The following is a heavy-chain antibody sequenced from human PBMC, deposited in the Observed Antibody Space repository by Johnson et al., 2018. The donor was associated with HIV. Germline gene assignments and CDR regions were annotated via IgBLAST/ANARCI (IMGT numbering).Heavy chain of an antibody. CDR3: ARGVLLWFRELSSLNDAFDI. J-gene: IGHJ3*02. CDR1: GFTFSDYY. V-gene: IGHV3-11*01. CDR2: ISSSGSTI. Sequence: QVQLVESGGGLVKPGGSLRLSCAASGFTFSDYYMSWIRQAPGKGLEWVSYISSSGSTIYYADSVKGRFTISRDNSKNTLYLQMNSLRAEDTALYYCARGVLLWFRELSSLNDAFDIWGQGTMVTVSS. D-gene: IGHD3-10*01.